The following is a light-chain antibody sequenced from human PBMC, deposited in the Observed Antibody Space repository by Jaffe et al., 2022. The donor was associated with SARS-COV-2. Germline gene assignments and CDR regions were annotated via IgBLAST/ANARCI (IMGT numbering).Light chain of an antibody. CDR3: QQYGSSPLT. CDR2: SGS. Sequence: EIVLTQSPGTLSLSPGERATLSCRASQSVSSSYFSWYQQKPGQAPRLLIYSGSSRATGIPDRFSGSGFGTDFTLTISRLEPEDFAVYYCQQYGSSPLTFGGGTKVEIK. J-gene: IGKJ4*01. CDR1: QSVSSSY. V-gene: IGKV3-20*01.